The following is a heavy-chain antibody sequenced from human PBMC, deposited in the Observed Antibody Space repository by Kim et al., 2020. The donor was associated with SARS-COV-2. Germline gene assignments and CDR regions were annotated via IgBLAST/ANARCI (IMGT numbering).Heavy chain of an antibody. CDR3: ARGAEWELHYLNY. V-gene: IGHV3-30*01. D-gene: IGHD1-26*01. Sequence: YADSVKGRFTNSRDNSKHALYLQMNSLRPEDTAVYYCARGAEWELHYLNYWGQGTLVTVSS. J-gene: IGHJ4*02.